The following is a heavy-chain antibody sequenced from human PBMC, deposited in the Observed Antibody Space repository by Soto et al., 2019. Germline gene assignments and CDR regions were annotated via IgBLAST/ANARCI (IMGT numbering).Heavy chain of an antibody. CDR3: ARTYYYDRVPFDY. CDR2: IDPSDSYT. D-gene: IGHD3-22*01. J-gene: IGHJ4*02. CDR1: VYSFTSYW. Sequence: GESLKISCKGSVYSFTSYWISWVRQMPGKGLEWMGRIDPSDSYTNYSPSFQGHVTISVDKSISTAYLQWSSLKASDTAMYYCARTYYYDRVPFDYWGQGTLVTVSS. V-gene: IGHV5-10-1*01.